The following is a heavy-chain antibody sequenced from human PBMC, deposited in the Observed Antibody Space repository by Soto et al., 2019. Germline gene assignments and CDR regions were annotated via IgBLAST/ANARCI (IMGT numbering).Heavy chain of an antibody. Sequence: QVQLVQSGAEVKKPGASVKVSCKASGYTFTSYDINWVRQATGQGLEWMGWMNPNSGNTGYAQKFQRRVPMPRNTSISTAYLALSSLRSEDTAVYYCARERSGSFDYWGQGTLVTVSS. CDR1: GYTFTSYD. D-gene: IGHD3-22*01. J-gene: IGHJ4*02. CDR2: MNPNSGNT. CDR3: ARERSGSFDY. V-gene: IGHV1-8*01.